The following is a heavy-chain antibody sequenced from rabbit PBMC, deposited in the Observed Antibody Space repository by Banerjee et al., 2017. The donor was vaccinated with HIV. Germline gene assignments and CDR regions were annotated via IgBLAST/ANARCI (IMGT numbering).Heavy chain of an antibody. Sequence: QTQLVESGGGLVQPGGSLKLSCKASAFDLSTYGMSWVRQAPGKGLEWIGYIDPVFGSTYYANWVNGRFTISSHNAQNTLYLQLNSLTAADTATYFCVRGSQYASSSGYWNLWGPGTLVTVS. D-gene: IGHD1-1*01. CDR1: AFDLSTYG. CDR2: IDPVFGST. CDR3: VRGSQYASSSGYWNL. V-gene: IGHV1S47*01. J-gene: IGHJ4*01.